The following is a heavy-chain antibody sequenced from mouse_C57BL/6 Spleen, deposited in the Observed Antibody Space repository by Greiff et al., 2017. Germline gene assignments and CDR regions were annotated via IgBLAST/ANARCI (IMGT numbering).Heavy chain of an antibody. CDR3: TGGGTGTDYFDY. CDR2: IDPETGGT. Sequence: VQLQQSGAELVRPGASVTLSCKASGYTFTDYEMHWVKQTPVHGLEWIGAIDPETGGTAYNQKFKGKAILTADKSSSTAYMELRSLTSEDSAVYYCTGGGTGTDYFDYWGQGTTLTVSS. V-gene: IGHV1-15*01. CDR1: GYTFTDYE. D-gene: IGHD4-1*01. J-gene: IGHJ2*01.